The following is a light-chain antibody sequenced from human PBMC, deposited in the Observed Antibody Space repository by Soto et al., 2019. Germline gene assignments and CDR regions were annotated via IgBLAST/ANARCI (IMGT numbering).Light chain of an antibody. Sequence: QSVLTQPASVSGSPGQSITISCTGTSSDVENYNLVSWYQQHPGKAPKLMIYEGSKRPSGVSNRFSGSKSGNTASLTISGLQAEDEADYYCCSYAGSSTFVVFGGGTQLTVL. J-gene: IGLJ2*01. CDR3: CSYAGSSTFVV. CDR2: EGS. CDR1: SSDVENYNL. V-gene: IGLV2-23*03.